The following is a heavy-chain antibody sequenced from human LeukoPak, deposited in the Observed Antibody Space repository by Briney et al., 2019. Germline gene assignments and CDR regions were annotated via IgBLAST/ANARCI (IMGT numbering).Heavy chain of an antibody. CDR1: GFTFSSYG. CDR2: INHSGST. J-gene: IGHJ5*02. D-gene: IGHD4-4*01. Sequence: GSLRLSCAASGFTFSSYGMHWVRQPPGKGLEWIGEINHSGSTNYNPSLKSRVTISVDTSKNQFSLKLSSVTAADTAVYYCARGFATVTTAATNWFDPWGQGTLVTVSS. CDR3: ARGFATVTTAATNWFDP. V-gene: IGHV4-34*01.